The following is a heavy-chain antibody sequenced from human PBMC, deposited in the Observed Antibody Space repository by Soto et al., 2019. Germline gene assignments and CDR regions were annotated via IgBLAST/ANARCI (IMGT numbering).Heavy chain of an antibody. CDR1: GYTFTSYA. J-gene: IGHJ5*02. CDR2: INAGNGNT. Sequence: GASVKVSCKASGYTFTSYAMHWVRQAPGQRLEWMGWINAGNGNTKYSQKFQGRVTITRDTSASTAYMELSSLRTEDTAVYYCARDRQKINWFDPWGQGTLVTVPS. V-gene: IGHV1-3*01. CDR3: ARDRQKINWFDP.